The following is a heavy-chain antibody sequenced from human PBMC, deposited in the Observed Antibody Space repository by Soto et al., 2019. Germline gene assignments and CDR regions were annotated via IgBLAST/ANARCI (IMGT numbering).Heavy chain of an antibody. D-gene: IGHD1-20*01. CDR3: ATSQKGYNWNYFDH. J-gene: IGHJ4*02. V-gene: IGHV4-39*01. Sequence: SETLSLTCAVSGGSISGSYYYWAWLRQSPGKGPEWIGSVFYSGFTSYNPSLESRVSVSVDTSKSQFSLKLSAVTAADTAVYYCATSQKGYNWNYFDHWGQGALVTVSS. CDR2: VFYSGFT. CDR1: GGSISGSYYY.